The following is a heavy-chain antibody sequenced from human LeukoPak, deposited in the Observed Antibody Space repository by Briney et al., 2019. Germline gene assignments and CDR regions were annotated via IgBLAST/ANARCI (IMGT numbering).Heavy chain of an antibody. D-gene: IGHD3-3*01. CDR2: IYYSGST. J-gene: IGHJ4*02. V-gene: IGHV4-59*01. Sequence: PETLSLTCTVSGGSISSYYWSWIWQPPGKGLEWIGYIYYSGSTNYNPSLKSRVTISVDTSKNQFSLKLSSVTAADTAVYYCARVAPPYYDFWSGYYTLGYFDYWGQGTLVTVSS. CDR1: GGSISSYY. CDR3: ARVAPPYYDFWSGYYTLGYFDY.